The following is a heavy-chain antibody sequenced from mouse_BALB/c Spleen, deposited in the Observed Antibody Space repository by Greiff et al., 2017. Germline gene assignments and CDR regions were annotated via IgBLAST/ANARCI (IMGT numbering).Heavy chain of an antibody. D-gene: IGHD2-1*01. CDR3: ARVGGNYGFDS. Sequence: QVQLKQSGAELARPGASVKLSCKASGYTFTSYWMQWVKQRPGQGLEWIGAIYPGDGDTRYTQKFKGKATLTADKSSSTAYMQLSSLASEDSAVYYCARVGGNYGFDSWGQGTTLTDSS. CDR2: IYPGDGDT. CDR1: GYTFTSYW. J-gene: IGHJ2*01. V-gene: IGHV1-87*01.